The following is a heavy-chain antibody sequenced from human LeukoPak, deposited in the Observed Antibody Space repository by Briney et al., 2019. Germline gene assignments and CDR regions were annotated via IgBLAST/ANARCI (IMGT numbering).Heavy chain of an antibody. J-gene: IGHJ4*02. D-gene: IGHD3-22*01. CDR2: TYYRSKWYN. CDR1: GDSVSSNSAA. CDR3: ARHRVHDSSGYYFLDY. Sequence: SQTLSLTCAISGDSVSSNSAAWNWIRQSPSRGLEWLGRTYYRSKWYNDYAVSVKSRITINPDTSKNQFSLKLTSVTAADTAVYYCARHRVHDSSGYYFLDYWGQGTLVTVSS. V-gene: IGHV6-1*01.